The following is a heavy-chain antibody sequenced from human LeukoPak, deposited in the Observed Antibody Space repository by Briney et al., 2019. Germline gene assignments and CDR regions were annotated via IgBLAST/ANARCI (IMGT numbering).Heavy chain of an antibody. V-gene: IGHV3-7*01. J-gene: IGHJ4*02. CDR1: GFTFRSYW. D-gene: IGHD3-22*01. CDR2: IKQDGTEK. CDR3: ARGPLGSGYYYD. Sequence: PGGSLRLSCAASGFTFRSYWMSWVRQAPGKGLEWVANIKQDGTEKYYVDSVKGRFTISRDDAKNSLFLQMSSLRAEDTAVYYCARGPLGSGYYYDWGQGTLVTVSS.